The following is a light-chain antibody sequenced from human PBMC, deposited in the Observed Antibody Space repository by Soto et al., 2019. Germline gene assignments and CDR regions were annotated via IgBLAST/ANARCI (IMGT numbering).Light chain of an antibody. Sequence: DIVLTQAPLPSPVTLGQPASISCRSSESLLHGDGNTYLSWFHQRPGLPPRLLIWKISHRFSGVPDRFSGSGAGTDFPLEISRVEADDVGVYYCMQATPYRPYSFGQGTKLEI. CDR3: MQATPYRPYS. CDR2: KIS. CDR1: ESLLHGDGNTY. J-gene: IGKJ2*01. V-gene: IGKV2-24*01.